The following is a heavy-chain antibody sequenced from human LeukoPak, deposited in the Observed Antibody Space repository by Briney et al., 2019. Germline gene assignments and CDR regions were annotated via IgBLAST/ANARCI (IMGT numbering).Heavy chain of an antibody. Sequence: ASVKVSCKASGYTFTGYYMHWVRQAPGQGLEWMGWINPNSGGTHYAQRFEGRVTMTRDTSTNTAYMELSRLSSDDTAVYYCARIIDSSGTDYWGQGTPVTVSS. J-gene: IGHJ4*02. CDR3: ARIIDSSGTDY. D-gene: IGHD3-22*01. CDR1: GYTFTGYY. V-gene: IGHV1-2*02. CDR2: INPNSGGT.